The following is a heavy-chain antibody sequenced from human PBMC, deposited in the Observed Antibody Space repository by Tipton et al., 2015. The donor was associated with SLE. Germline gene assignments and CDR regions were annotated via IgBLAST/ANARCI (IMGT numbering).Heavy chain of an antibody. J-gene: IGHJ3*02. CDR1: GGSIGSFF. D-gene: IGHD3-16*01. CDR3: AREKGDAYPNLVAFDI. V-gene: IGHV4-59*01. Sequence: TLSLTCTVSGGSIGSFFWTWIRQPPGRGLEYIGYVYYNGNTNYNPSLKSRVTISVDTSKNQFSLKLSSVTAADTAVYYCAREKGDAYPNLVAFDIWGQGTMVTVSS. CDR2: VYYNGNT.